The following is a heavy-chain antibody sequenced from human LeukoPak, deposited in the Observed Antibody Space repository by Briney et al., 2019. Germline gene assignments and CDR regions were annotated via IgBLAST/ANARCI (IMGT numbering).Heavy chain of an antibody. CDR1: GYTFTSYD. V-gene: IGHV1-8*03. J-gene: IGHJ5*02. CDR3: AREGQQLVRSIGVNWFDP. D-gene: IGHD6-13*01. CDR2: MNPNSGNT. Sequence: ASVKVSCKASGYTFTSYDINWVRQATGQGLEWMGWMNPNSGNTGYAQKFQGRVTITRNTSISTAYMELSSLRSEDTAVYYCAREGQQLVRSIGVNWFDPWGQGTLVTVSS.